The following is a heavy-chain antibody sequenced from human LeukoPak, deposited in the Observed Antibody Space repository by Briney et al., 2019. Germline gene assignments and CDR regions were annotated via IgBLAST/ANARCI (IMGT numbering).Heavy chain of an antibody. CDR1: GFTFSSYS. CDR3: ARGHYGLDV. V-gene: IGHV3-48*02. J-gene: IGHJ6*02. CDR2: IGISTSTI. Sequence: PGGSLRLSCAASGFTFSSYSMNWVRQAPGEGLEWVSYIGISTSTIYYADSVKGRFTISRDNAKNSLYLQMNSLRDEDTAVYYCARGHYGLDVWGHGATVTVSS.